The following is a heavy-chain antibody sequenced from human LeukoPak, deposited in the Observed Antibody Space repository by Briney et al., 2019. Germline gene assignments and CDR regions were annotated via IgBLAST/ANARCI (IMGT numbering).Heavy chain of an antibody. CDR1: GFTGSSHY. D-gene: IGHD5-24*01. J-gene: IGHJ4*02. Sequence: GGSLRLSCVASGFTGSSHYMSWVRQAPGKGLEWVSVIYRGDGTYYADSVKGRFTISRDNSRNTVYLQMNSLRAEDTAVYYCARDIGGTVEVATMNYWGQGTLVTVS. V-gene: IGHV3-66*01. CDR2: IYRGDGT. CDR3: ARDIGGTVEVATMNY.